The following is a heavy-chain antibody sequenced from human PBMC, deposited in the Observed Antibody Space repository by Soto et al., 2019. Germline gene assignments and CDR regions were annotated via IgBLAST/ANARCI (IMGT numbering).Heavy chain of an antibody. D-gene: IGHD5-18*01. V-gene: IGHV3-7*01. CDR1: GFTFSSSW. CDR3: SRDRGYSSYDY. Sequence: EVQLVESGGGLVQPGGSLRLSCAASGFTFSSSWMNWVRQAPGKGLEWVAGIKEDGSEKYYVDIVKGRFTISRDNVENSLYLQMNSLRGEDSAVYFSSRDRGYSSYDYWGLGTLVTVSS. J-gene: IGHJ4*02. CDR2: IKEDGSEK.